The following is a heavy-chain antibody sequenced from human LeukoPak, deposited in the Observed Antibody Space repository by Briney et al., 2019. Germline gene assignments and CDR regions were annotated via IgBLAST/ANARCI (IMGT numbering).Heavy chain of an antibody. CDR2: ISAYNGNT. J-gene: IGHJ4*02. Sequence: GASVKVSCKASGYTFTSYGISWVRQAPGQGLEWMGWISAYNGNTNYAQKPQGRVTMTTDTSTSTAYMELRSLRSDDTAVYYCARELRGYSYGYSHYFDYWGQGTLVTVSS. V-gene: IGHV1-18*01. D-gene: IGHD5-18*01. CDR1: GYTFTSYG. CDR3: ARELRGYSYGYSHYFDY.